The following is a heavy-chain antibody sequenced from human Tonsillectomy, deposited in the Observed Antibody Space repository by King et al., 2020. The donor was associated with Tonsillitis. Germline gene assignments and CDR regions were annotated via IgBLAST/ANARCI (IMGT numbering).Heavy chain of an antibody. CDR2: MRYDGVSK. Sequence: VQLVESGGGVVQPGGSLKLSCEASGLILSDFGVHWVRQRPGKGLEWVAFMRYDGVSKYYADSVKGRFTVSSENSKNTLFLQMTSLRPEDTAVYFCSSNGSSLLESYGFDMWGQGTVVTVAS. V-gene: IGHV3-30*02. D-gene: IGHD2-15*01. CDR3: SSNGSSLLESYGFDM. J-gene: IGHJ3*02. CDR1: GLILSDFG.